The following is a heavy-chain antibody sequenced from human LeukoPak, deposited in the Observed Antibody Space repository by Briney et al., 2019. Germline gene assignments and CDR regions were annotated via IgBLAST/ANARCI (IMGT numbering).Heavy chain of an antibody. J-gene: IGHJ4*02. CDR2: ISGSGGST. CDR1: GFTFSSYA. D-gene: IGHD3-22*01. CDR3: AKGHADSSGYYYFDS. Sequence: RTGGSLRLSCAASGFTFSSYAMSWVRQAPGKGLEWVSAISGSGGSTYYADSVKGRFTISRDNSKNTLYLQMNSLRAEDTAVYYCAKGHADSSGYYYFDSWGQGTLVTVPS. V-gene: IGHV3-23*01.